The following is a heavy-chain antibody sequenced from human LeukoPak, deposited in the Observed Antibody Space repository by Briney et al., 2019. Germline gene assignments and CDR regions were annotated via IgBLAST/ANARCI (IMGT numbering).Heavy chain of an antibody. Sequence: PGGSLRLSCAASGFTFSSYGMHWVRQAPGKGLAWVAFIRYDGSNKYYADSVKGRFTLPRDNSKNTLYLQMNSLRAEDTAVYYCANQLTYYYDSSGYYDADAFDIWGQGTMVTVSS. J-gene: IGHJ3*02. V-gene: IGHV3-30*02. CDR2: IRYDGSNK. CDR3: ANQLTYYYDSSGYYDADAFDI. CDR1: GFTFSSYG. D-gene: IGHD3-22*01.